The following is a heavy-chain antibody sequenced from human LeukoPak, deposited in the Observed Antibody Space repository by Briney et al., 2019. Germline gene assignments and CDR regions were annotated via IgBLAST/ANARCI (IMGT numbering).Heavy chain of an antibody. CDR1: GGSISSSNW. V-gene: IGHV4-4*02. J-gene: IGHJ5*02. D-gene: IGHD2-15*01. CDR3: ARGGGIVVVVAADPELNWFDP. Sequence: PSETLSLTCAVSGGSISSSNWWSWVRQPPGKGLEWIGEIYHSGSTNYNPSLKSRVTISVDKSKNQFSLKLSSVTAADTAVYYCARGGGIVVVVAADPELNWFDPWGQGTLVTVSS. CDR2: IYHSGST.